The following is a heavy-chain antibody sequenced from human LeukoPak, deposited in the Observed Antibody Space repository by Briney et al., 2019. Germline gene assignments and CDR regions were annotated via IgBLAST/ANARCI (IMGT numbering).Heavy chain of an antibody. Sequence: GGSLRLSCAASGFTFSSYAMSWVRQAPGKGLEWVSAISGSGGTTYNADSVKGRFTISRDNSKNTLYLQMNSLRAEDTAVYYCAKEGGSSWGSLDYWGQGTLVTVSS. J-gene: IGHJ4*02. D-gene: IGHD6-13*01. CDR1: GFTFSSYA. CDR3: AKEGGSSWGSLDY. CDR2: ISGSGGTT. V-gene: IGHV3-23*01.